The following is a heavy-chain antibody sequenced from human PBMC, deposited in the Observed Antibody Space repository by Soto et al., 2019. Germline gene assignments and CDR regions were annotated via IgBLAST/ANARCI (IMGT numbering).Heavy chain of an antibody. J-gene: IGHJ3*02. CDR1: GGTFSSST. Sequence: PVKRSCKASGGTFSSSTISWVRQAPGQRLEWMGRIIPILGIANYAQKFQGRVTITADKSTSTAYMELSSLRSEDTAVYYCAVIMQLLGLGHYRNVFAISGRGTMVIVSS. D-gene: IGHD1-26*01. V-gene: IGHV1-69*02. CDR3: AVIMQLLGLGHYRNVFAI. CDR2: IIPILGIA.